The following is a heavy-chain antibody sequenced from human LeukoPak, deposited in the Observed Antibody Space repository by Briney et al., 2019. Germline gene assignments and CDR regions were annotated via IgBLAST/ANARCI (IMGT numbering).Heavy chain of an antibody. Sequence: SETLSLTCTVSGGSISSYYWSWIRQPPGKGLEWIGYIYYSGSTNYNPSLKSRVTISVDTSKNQSSLKLSSVTAADTAVYYCARQQLVPYYFDYWGQGTLVTVSS. D-gene: IGHD6-13*01. CDR1: GGSISSYY. CDR2: IYYSGST. V-gene: IGHV4-59*01. J-gene: IGHJ4*02. CDR3: ARQQLVPYYFDY.